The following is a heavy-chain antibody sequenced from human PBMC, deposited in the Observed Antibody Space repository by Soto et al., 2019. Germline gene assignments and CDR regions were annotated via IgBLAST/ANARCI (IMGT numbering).Heavy chain of an antibody. V-gene: IGHV3-23*01. CDR3: AKAGRWLQPSGNYYYSYGMDV. CDR1: GFTFSSYA. CDR2: ISGSGGST. D-gene: IGHD5-18*01. Sequence: EVQLLESGGGLVQPGGSLRLSCAASGFTFSSYAMSWVRQAPGKGLEWDSAISGSGGSTYYADSVKGQFSISRDNSMHTQYLQMNGLRAEDTAVYYCAKAGRWLQPSGNYYYSYGMDVWGQGTTVTVSS. J-gene: IGHJ6*02.